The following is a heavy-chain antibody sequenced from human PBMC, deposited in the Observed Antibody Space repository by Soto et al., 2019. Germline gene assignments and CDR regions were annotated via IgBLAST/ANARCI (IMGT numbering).Heavy chain of an antibody. CDR1: GVTFSTYS. D-gene: IGHD2-2*02. J-gene: IGHJ6*02. CDR3: AREYTAWPLAYGLDV. V-gene: IGHV3-21*01. CDR2: ISSRSDI. Sequence: GGSLRLSCAASGVTFSTYSINWVRQAPGKGLEWVSSISSRSDIYYADSVKGRFTIPRDNAKNSVSLQMNSLRAEDTAVYYCAREYTAWPLAYGLDVWGQGTTVTVSS.